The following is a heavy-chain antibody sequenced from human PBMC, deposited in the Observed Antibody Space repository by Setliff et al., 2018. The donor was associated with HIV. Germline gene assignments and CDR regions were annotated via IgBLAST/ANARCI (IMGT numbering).Heavy chain of an antibody. D-gene: IGHD6-19*01. Sequence: PGGSLRLSCAASGFTFSSYETNWVRQAPGKGLEWVSYISGSGSTTYYADSVKGRFTISRDNAKNSLYLQMDSLRVEDTAIYYCVKDGQQWRFDPWGQGTLVTVSS. CDR1: GFTFSSYE. V-gene: IGHV3-48*03. J-gene: IGHJ5*02. CDR3: VKDGQQWRFDP. CDR2: ISGSGSTT.